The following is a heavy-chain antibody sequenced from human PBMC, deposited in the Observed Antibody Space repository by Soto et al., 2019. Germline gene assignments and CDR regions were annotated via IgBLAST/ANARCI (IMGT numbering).Heavy chain of an antibody. CDR3: ASVFER. J-gene: IGHJ4*02. Sequence: VPLVESGGGSVQPGGSLRLSCVASGITFSGFWMHWVRQVPGKGLVWVARVDSAGSGTSYADSVKGRFTISRDNAKNTLASPVDSLRVDDTAVYSCASVFERWGEGFPVTVSS. CDR2: VDSAGSGT. D-gene: IGHD3-16*01. CDR1: GITFSGFW. V-gene: IGHV3-74*01.